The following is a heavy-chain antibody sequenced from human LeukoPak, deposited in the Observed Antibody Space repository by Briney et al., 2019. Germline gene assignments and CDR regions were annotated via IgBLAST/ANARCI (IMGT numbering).Heavy chain of an antibody. J-gene: IGHJ5*02. Sequence: SETLSLTCTVSGGSISSGDYYWSWIRQHPGKGLEWIGYIYYSGNTYYNPSLRSRVTMSLDTSKNQFSLNLSSVTAADTAVYYCARDRAAGMEGRDWFDPWGQGTLVTVSS. CDR2: IYYSGNT. CDR3: ARDRAAGMEGRDWFDP. CDR1: GGSISSGDYY. V-gene: IGHV4-31*03. D-gene: IGHD6-13*01.